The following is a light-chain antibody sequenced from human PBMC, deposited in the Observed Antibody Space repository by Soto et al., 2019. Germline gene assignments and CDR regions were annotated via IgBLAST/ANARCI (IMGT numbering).Light chain of an antibody. J-gene: IGLJ2*01. CDR2: SSN. CDR1: SSNIGSNS. CDR3: AAWDDSLNGVV. Sequence: QSALTQPPSASGTPGQRVTISCSGSSSNIGSNSVNWYQQLPGTAPKLLMYSSNQRPSGVPDRFSGSKSGTSASLDISGLQSEDEADYYCAAWDDSLNGVVFGGGTELTVL. V-gene: IGLV1-44*01.